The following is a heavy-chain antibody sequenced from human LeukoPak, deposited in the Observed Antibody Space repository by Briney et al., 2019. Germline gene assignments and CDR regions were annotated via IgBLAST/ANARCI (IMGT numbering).Heavy chain of an antibody. CDR1: GGSIGRTPYY. V-gene: IGHV4-39*01. Sequence: PSETLSLTCIVSGGSIGRTPYYWGWIRQPPGKGLEWIGTIFYSGTTYYNPSLNSRVTISVDTSKNQFSLKLTSVTAADTAVYYCARRSIAASPFDYWGQGTLVTVSS. D-gene: IGHD6-6*01. CDR2: IFYSGTT. CDR3: ARRSIAASPFDY. J-gene: IGHJ4*02.